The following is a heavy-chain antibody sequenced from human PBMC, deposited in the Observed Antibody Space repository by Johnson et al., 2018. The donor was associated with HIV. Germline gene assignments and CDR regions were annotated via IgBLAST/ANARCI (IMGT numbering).Heavy chain of an antibody. CDR1: GFTFTNAW. CDR2: ISGSGGST. V-gene: IGHV3-23*04. CDR3: ARKQWLEIPSDALDV. D-gene: IGHD6-19*01. J-gene: IGHJ3*01. Sequence: VQLVESGGGLVQPGRSLRLSCAASGFTFTNAWMSWVRQAPGKGLEWVSAISGSGGSTYYADSVKGRFTISRDNSKNTLYLQMNSLRAEDTAVYYCARKQWLEIPSDALDVWGQGTMVTVSS.